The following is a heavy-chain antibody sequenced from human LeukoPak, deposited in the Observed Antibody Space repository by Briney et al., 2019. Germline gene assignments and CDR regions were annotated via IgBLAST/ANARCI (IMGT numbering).Heavy chain of an antibody. V-gene: IGHV1-2*02. CDR1: GYTFTGYY. CDR3: ARVDDRGHYYDSSGPRKLFDY. CDR2: FNPDSGGT. Sequence: ASVKVSCKASGYTFTGYYLHWVRQAPGQGLEWMGWFNPDSGGTNYAQKFQGRVTMNRDTSISTAYMELSRLRSDDTAVYYCARVDDRGHYYDSSGPRKLFDYWGQGTLVTVSS. J-gene: IGHJ4*02. D-gene: IGHD3-22*01.